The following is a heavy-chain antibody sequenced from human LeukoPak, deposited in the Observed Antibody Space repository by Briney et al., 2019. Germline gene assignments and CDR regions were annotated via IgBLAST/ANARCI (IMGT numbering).Heavy chain of an antibody. CDR2: IIGSGGTT. CDR3: ARDSSGPWFDP. V-gene: IGHV3-23*01. CDR1: GFTFSSYA. Sequence: GGSLRLSCAASGFTFSSYAMSWVRQAPGKGLEWVSAIIGSGGTTYYADSVKGRFTISRDNAKNSLFLQMNSLRAEDTAVYYCARDSSGPWFDPWGQGTLVTVSS. J-gene: IGHJ5*02. D-gene: IGHD6-6*01.